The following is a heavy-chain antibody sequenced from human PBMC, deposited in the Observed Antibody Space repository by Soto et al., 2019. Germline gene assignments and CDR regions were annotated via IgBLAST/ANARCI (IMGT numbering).Heavy chain of an antibody. D-gene: IGHD3-3*01. CDR3: AKDISGKRSSRLRGGLWSGYTYYYYGMDV. CDR2: ISWNSGNI. CDR1: GFTFEDYA. V-gene: IGHV3-9*01. Sequence: EAQLVESGGGLVQPGRSLRLSCAASGFTFEDYAMHWVRQAPGKGLEWVSGISWNSGNIGYADSVKGRFTISRDNAKNSLYLQMNSLRAEDTALYYCAKDISGKRSSRLRGGLWSGYTYYYYGMDVWGQGTTVTVSS. J-gene: IGHJ6*02.